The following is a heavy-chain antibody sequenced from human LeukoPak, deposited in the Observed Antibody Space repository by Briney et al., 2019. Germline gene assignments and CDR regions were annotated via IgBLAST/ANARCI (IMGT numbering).Heavy chain of an antibody. CDR2: ISSSGSTI. CDR3: ARAKGYSSGWTDYYYYYMDV. D-gene: IGHD6-19*01. V-gene: IGHV3-11*04. Sequence: PGGSLRLSCAASGFTFSDYYMSWIRQAPGKGLEWVSYISSSGSTIYYADSVKGRFTISRDNAKNSLYLQMNSLRAEDTAVYYCARAKGYSSGWTDYYYYYMDVWGKGTTVTVSS. CDR1: GFTFSDYY. J-gene: IGHJ6*03.